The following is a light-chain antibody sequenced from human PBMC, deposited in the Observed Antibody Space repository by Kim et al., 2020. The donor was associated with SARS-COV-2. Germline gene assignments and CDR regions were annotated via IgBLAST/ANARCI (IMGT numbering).Light chain of an antibody. Sequence: SSELTQDPVVSVALGQTVRITCQGDSLRTYYASWYQQKPGQAPILVFYGKNNRPSGIPDRFSGSSSGNTASLTVTGAQAVDEADYYCNSRDNSGDHVVFGGGTKLIVL. CDR1: SLRTYY. J-gene: IGLJ2*01. V-gene: IGLV3-19*01. CDR3: NSRDNSGDHVV. CDR2: GKN.